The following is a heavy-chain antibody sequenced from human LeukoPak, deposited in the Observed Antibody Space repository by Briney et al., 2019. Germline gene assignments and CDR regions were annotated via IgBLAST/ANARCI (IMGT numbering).Heavy chain of an antibody. CDR2: ISSSGSTI. J-gene: IGHJ4*02. CDR1: GFTFSDYY. CDR3: ARPARYYLHY. Sequence: GGSLRLSCAASGFTFSDYYMSWIRQAPGKGLEWVSYISSSGSTIYYAYSVKGRFTISRDNAKNSLYLQMNSLRAEDPAVYCCARPARYYLHYWAQEPLVPLSS. V-gene: IGHV3-11*01.